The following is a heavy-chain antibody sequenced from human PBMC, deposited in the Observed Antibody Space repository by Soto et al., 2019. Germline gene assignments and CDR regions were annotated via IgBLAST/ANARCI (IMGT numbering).Heavy chain of an antibody. J-gene: IGHJ4*02. V-gene: IGHV2-26*01. CDR2: IFSNDEK. CDR3: ARIQVYSFAQDY. Sequence: QVTLKESGPVLVNPTEPLTLTCTVSGFSLSNARMGVSWIRQPPGKALEWLAHIFSNDEKSYSTSLKSRLTISKDTPKSQVVLTMTNIDPVDTATYYCARIQVYSFAQDYWGQGTLVTVSS. D-gene: IGHD4-4*01. CDR1: GFSLSNARMG.